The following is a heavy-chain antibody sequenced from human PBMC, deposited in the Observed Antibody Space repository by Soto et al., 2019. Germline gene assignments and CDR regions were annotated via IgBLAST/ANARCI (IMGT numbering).Heavy chain of an antibody. CDR2: INSDGSST. J-gene: IGHJ6*03. CDR3: ARDLKAHIAARKDYYYYYMDV. Sequence: GGSLRLSCAASGFTFSSYWMHWVRQAPGKGLVWVSRINSDGSSTSYADSVKGRFTISRDNAKNTLYLQMNSLRAEDTAVYYCARDLKAHIAARKDYYYYYMDVWGKGTTVTVSS. V-gene: IGHV3-74*01. CDR1: GFTFSSYW. D-gene: IGHD6-6*01.